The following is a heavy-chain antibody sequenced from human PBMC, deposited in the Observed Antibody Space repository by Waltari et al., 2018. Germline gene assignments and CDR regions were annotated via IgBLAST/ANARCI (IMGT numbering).Heavy chain of an antibody. CDR1: GFTCSEYG. D-gene: IGHD1-1*01. CDR2: IRYDASDI. V-gene: IGHV3-30*02. J-gene: IGHJ3*01. CDR3: AKVGVGLTTWYPFDV. Sequence: QVHLVESGGGVVQHGGSLRLSCTESGFTCSEYGMHWVRQDPGKGLEWVAFIRYDASDIYYRDSVKGRFTISRDNSKNTLFLQMSSLRPEDTAVYYCAKVGVGLTTWYPFDVWGQGTMVTVSS.